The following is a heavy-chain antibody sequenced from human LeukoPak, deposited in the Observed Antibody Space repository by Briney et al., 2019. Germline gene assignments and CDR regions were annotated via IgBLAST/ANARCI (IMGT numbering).Heavy chain of an antibody. Sequence: GGSLRLSCAASRLIFSSYGMHWVRQAPGKGLEWVAVISYDGSNKYYADFVKGRFTISRDNSKNTLYLQMNSLRVEDTAVYYCAKDDPTGRYLWGQGTLVTVSS. D-gene: IGHD1-26*01. J-gene: IGHJ4*02. CDR2: ISYDGSNK. CDR3: AKDDPTGRYL. CDR1: RLIFSSYG. V-gene: IGHV3-30*18.